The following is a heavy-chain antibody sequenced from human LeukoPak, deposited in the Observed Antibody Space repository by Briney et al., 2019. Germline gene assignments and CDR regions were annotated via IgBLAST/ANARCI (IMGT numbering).Heavy chain of an antibody. CDR2: IYYSGST. CDR3: ARQDYYDSSRGRHYYGMDV. V-gene: IGHV4-59*08. J-gene: IGHJ6*02. CDR1: GGSISSYY. Sequence: SETLSLTCTVSGGSISSYYWNWIRQPPGKGLEWIGYIYYSGSTNYNPSLKSRVTISVDTSKNQFSLKLSSVTAADTAVYYCARQDYYDSSRGRHYYGMDVWGQGTTVTVSS. D-gene: IGHD3-22*01.